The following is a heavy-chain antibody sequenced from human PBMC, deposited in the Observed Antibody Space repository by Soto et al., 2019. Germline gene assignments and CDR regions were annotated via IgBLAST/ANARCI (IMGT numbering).Heavy chain of an antibody. D-gene: IGHD3-16*02. CDR1: GFTFDKYT. Sequence: PGGSLRLCCAASGFTFDKYTMCCVRQAPGKGLEWVSAITGGGGRTYYADSVKGRFTISRDNSKNTLYLQMNSLRADDTAMYYCAKDHPGLSVYCCQAPLVSGSS. J-gene: IGHJ4*02. CDR3: AKDHPGLSVY. CDR2: ITGGGGRT. V-gene: IGHV3-23*01.